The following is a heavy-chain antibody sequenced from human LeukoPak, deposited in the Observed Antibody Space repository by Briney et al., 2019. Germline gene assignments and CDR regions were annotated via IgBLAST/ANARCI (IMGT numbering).Heavy chain of an antibody. Sequence: GGSLRLSCAGSGFTFSFYSMNWVRQAPGKGLEWVSFITDSGSSIYYADSVKGRFTISRDNANNSLYLQMNSLRAEDTAVYYCVRDQKLVQGYWGQGTLVTVSS. CDR2: ITDSGSSI. CDR3: VRDQKLVQGY. J-gene: IGHJ4*02. D-gene: IGHD6-13*01. CDR1: GFTFSFYS. V-gene: IGHV3-48*01.